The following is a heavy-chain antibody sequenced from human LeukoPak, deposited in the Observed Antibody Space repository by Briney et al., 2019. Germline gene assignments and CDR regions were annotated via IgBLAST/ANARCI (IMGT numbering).Heavy chain of an antibody. D-gene: IGHD6-13*01. CDR3: ARPSIAAAGGRFDY. J-gene: IGHJ4*02. CDR1: GGSFSGYY. V-gene: IGHV4-34*01. CDR2: INHSGST. Sequence: SETLSLTCAVYGGSFSGYYWSWIRQPPGKGLEWIGEINHSGSTNYNPSFKSRVTISVDTSKNQFSLKLSSVTAADTAVYYCARPSIAAAGGRFDYWGQGTLVTVSS.